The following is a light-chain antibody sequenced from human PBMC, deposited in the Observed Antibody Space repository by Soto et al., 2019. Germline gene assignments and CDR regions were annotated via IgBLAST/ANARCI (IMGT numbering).Light chain of an antibody. Sequence: QSALTQPASVSGSPGQSITISCTGTSSDVGGYNYVSWYQQHPGKAPKLMIYDVSNRPSGVSNRFSGSKSGNTASLTISGLLPEDEADYYCSSYTSRSPLVVFGTGTKLTVL. V-gene: IGLV2-14*01. CDR3: SSYTSRSPLVV. CDR2: DVS. J-gene: IGLJ1*01. CDR1: SSDVGGYNY.